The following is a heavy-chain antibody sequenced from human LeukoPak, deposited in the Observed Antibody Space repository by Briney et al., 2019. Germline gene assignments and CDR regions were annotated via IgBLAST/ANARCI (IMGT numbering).Heavy chain of an antibody. V-gene: IGHV3-21*01. Sequence: GGSLRLSCAASGFTFSSYSMNWVRQAPGKGLEWVSSISSSSSYIYYADSVKGRFTISRDNAKNSLYLQMNSLRAEDTAVYYCARSIAVAGFDHWGQGTLVTVSS. J-gene: IGHJ4*02. D-gene: IGHD6-19*01. CDR1: GFTFSSYS. CDR3: ARSIAVAGFDH. CDR2: ISSSSSYI.